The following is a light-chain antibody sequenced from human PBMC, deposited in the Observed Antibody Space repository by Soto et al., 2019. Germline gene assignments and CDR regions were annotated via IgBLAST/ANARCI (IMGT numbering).Light chain of an antibody. Sequence: HSALTQPASVSGSPGQSITISCTGTSSDVGGYNYVSWYQQHPGKAPKLMIYDVNTRPSGVSNRFSGSKSGNTASLTISGLQAEDEADYYCSSYTSSISFGGGTQLTVL. J-gene: IGLJ2*01. CDR3: SSYTSSIS. CDR1: SSDVGGYNY. CDR2: DVN. V-gene: IGLV2-14*01.